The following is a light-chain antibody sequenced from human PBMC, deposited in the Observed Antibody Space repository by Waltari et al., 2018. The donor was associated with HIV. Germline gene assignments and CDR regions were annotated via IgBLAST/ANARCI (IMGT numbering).Light chain of an antibody. Sequence: DIVMTQSPESLAVSLGERATINCKSSQGVLYNSNQMNYLAWYQQRPGQPPKLLIRWASTRHSGVPDRFSGSGSETDFTLTISSLQAEDVAVYYCHQYFSSPFTFGQGTKLEIK. J-gene: IGKJ2*01. CDR1: QGVLYNSNQMNY. CDR3: HQYFSSPFT. CDR2: WAS. V-gene: IGKV4-1*01.